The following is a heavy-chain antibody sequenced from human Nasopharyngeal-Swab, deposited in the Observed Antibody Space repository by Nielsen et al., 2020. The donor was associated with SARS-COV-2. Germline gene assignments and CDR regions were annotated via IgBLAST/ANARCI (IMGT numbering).Heavy chain of an antibody. CDR1: GFTFSSYS. V-gene: IGHV3-21*01. CDR3: ASPRGYYDSSGAFDY. D-gene: IGHD3-22*01. J-gene: IGHJ4*02. CDR2: ISSSSSYI. Sequence: GESLKISCAASGFTFSSYSMNWVRQAPGKGLEWVSSISSSSSYIYYADSVKGRFTISRDNAKNSLYLQMNSLRAEDTAVYYCASPRGYYDSSGAFDYWGQGILVTVSS.